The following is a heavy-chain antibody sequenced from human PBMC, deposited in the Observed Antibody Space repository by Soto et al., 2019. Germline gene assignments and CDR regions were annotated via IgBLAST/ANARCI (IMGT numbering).Heavy chain of an antibody. D-gene: IGHD3-22*01. Sequence: ASVKVSCKASGYTLTSYGISWVRQAPGQGLEWMGWISAYNGNTNYAQKLQGRVTMTTDTSTSTAYMELRSLRSDDTAVYYCARAPSEVVINSVWYFQHWGQGTLVTVSS. CDR3: ARAPSEVVINSVWYFQH. CDR1: GYTLTSYG. CDR2: ISAYNGNT. J-gene: IGHJ1*01. V-gene: IGHV1-18*01.